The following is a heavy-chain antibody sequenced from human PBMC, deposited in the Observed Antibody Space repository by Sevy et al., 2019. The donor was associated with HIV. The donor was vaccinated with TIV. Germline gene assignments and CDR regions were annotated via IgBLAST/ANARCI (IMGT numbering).Heavy chain of an antibody. J-gene: IGHJ6*02. CDR2: IFYTGST. V-gene: IGHV4-39*01. D-gene: IGHD2-15*01. CDR1: GGSISSSSYS. Sequence: SETLSLTCTVSGGSISSSSYSWGWIRQPLGKGLEWIGTIFYTGSTYYTPSLKSRVTVSVDTSKNQFSLKLSSVTAADTAVYYCARLVYCSGGSCYSDYYGMDVWGQGTTVTVSS. CDR3: ARLVYCSGGSCYSDYYGMDV.